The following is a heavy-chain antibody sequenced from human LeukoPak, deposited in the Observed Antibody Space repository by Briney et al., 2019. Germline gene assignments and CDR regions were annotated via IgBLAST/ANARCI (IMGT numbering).Heavy chain of an antibody. Sequence: GGSLRLSCAASGFTASSNYMSWVRQAPGKGLEWVSVIYSGGSTYYADSVKGRFTISRDNSKNTLYLQMNSLRAEDTAVYYCARDRVVRGVIKDYYYGMDVWGQGTTVTVSS. CDR1: GFTASSNY. V-gene: IGHV3-66*01. CDR2: IYSGGST. D-gene: IGHD3-10*01. CDR3: ARDRVVRGVIKDYYYGMDV. J-gene: IGHJ6*02.